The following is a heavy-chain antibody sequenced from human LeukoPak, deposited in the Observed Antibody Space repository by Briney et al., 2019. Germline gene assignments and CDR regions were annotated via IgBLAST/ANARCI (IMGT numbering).Heavy chain of an antibody. CDR2: IYYSGST. V-gene: IGHV4-59*01. D-gene: IGHD3-3*01. CDR3: ARADFWSGIFDY. Sequence: PSETLSLTCTVSGGSISSYYWSWIRQPPGKGLEWIGYIYYSGSTNYNPSLKSRVTISVDTSKNQFSLKLSSVTAADTAVYYCARADFWSGIFDYWGQGTLVTVSS. CDR1: GGSISSYY. J-gene: IGHJ4*02.